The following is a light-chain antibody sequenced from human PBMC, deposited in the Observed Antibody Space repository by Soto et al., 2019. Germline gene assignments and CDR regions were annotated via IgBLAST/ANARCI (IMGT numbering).Light chain of an antibody. CDR2: DTT. CDR3: LLSFSYTYV. V-gene: IGLV7-46*01. Sequence: QAVVTQEPSLTVSPGGTVTLTCGSSTGAVTSGHYPYWFQQKPGQAPRTLIYDTTSRHSWAPARFSGSLLGGKAALTLSGAQPEDEADYYCLLSFSYTYVFGTGTKVTVL. J-gene: IGLJ1*01. CDR1: TGAVTSGHY.